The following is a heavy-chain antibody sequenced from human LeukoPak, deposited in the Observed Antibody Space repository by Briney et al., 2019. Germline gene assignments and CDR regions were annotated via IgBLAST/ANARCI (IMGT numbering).Heavy chain of an antibody. V-gene: IGHV3-7*01. CDR2: IKQDRSEK. D-gene: IGHD6-13*01. CDR3: VRGSAAAKNAFDV. J-gene: IGHJ3*01. CDR1: RITFSTYW. Sequence: GGSLRLSCAASRITFSTYWMSWVRQAPGKGLEWVAIIKQDRSEKYYVDSVKDRFSISRDNAKNSLYLQMNSLRAEDTAVYYCVRGSAAAKNAFDVWGQGTTVSVSS.